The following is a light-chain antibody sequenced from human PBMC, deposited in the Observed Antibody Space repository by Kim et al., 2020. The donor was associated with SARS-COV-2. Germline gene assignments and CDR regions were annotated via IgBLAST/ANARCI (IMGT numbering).Light chain of an antibody. CDR2: DTS. J-gene: IGKJ2*01. CDR3: QQYGRSPNT. V-gene: IGKV3-20*01. CDR1: QSLGGSY. Sequence: LPPGERATLSCRASQSLGGSYLAWYQQKPGQAPRLLIYDTSSRATGIPDRLSGSGSGTDFTLTISRLEPEDFAVYSCQQYGRSPNTFGQGTKLEI.